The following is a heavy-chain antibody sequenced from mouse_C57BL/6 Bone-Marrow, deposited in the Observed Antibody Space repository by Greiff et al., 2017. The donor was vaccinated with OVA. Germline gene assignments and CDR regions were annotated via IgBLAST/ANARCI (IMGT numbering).Heavy chain of an antibody. D-gene: IGHD2-3*01. CDR2: INPYNGGT. Sequence: VQLQQSGPVLVKPGASVKMSCKASGYTFTDYYMNWVKQSHGKSLEWIGVINPYNGGTSYNQKFKGKATLTVDKSSSTAYMELNSLTSEDSAVYYCASRGLGIYDGLYAMDYWGQGTSVTVSS. J-gene: IGHJ4*01. V-gene: IGHV1-19*01. CDR3: ASRGLGIYDGLYAMDY. CDR1: GYTFTDYY.